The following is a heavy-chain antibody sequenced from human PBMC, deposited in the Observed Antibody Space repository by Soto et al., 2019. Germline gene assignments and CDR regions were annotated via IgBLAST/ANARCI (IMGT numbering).Heavy chain of an antibody. V-gene: IGHV3-15*01. Sequence: GGSLRLSCAASGFTFSNAWMSWVRQAPGQGLEWVGRSKSKTDGGTPDYAAPVKGRFTISRDDSKNTLYLQMNSMKTEDTAVYYGTTELLLWAEWGQGNLVTVS. CDR2: SKSKTDGGTP. CDR1: GFTFSNAW. CDR3: TTELLLWAE. J-gene: IGHJ4*02. D-gene: IGHD3-10*01.